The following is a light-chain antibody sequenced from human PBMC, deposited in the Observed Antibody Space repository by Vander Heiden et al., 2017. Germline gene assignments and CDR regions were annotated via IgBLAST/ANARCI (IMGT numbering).Light chain of an antibody. Sequence: ETVMTQSPDPLSVSPGEGATLSCRPSQNIGNNLAWYQQKPGQAPRLLIYDGATRATGTPARFSGTGSGTEFTLTISNRQSEDFAIYYCQQYDNWPPLTFGGGTKVDIK. V-gene: IGKV3-15*01. CDR2: DGA. CDR1: QNIGNN. CDR3: QQYDNWPPLT. J-gene: IGKJ4*01.